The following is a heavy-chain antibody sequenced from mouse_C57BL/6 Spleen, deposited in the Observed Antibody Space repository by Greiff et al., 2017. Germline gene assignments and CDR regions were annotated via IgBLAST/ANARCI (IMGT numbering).Heavy chain of an antibody. CDR2: IYPGDGDT. V-gene: IGHV1-80*01. Sequence: QVQLQQSGAELVKPGASVKISCKASGYAFSSYWMNWVKQRPGKGLEWIGQIYPGDGDTNYNGKFKGKATLTADKSSSTAYMQLSSLASEDSAVYFCARSKGNYPYFDVWGTGTTVTVSS. J-gene: IGHJ1*03. CDR1: GYAFSSYW. CDR3: ARSKGNYPYFDV. D-gene: IGHD2-1*01.